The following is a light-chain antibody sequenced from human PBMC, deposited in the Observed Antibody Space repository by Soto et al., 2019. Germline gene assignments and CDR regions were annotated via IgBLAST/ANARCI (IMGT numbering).Light chain of an antibody. V-gene: IGKV3-11*01. CDR1: RSVSSY. CDR2: DAS. CDR3: QNRSDWPPRLT. J-gene: IGKJ4*01. Sequence: EIVLTQSPATLSLSPGARATLSCRASRSVSSYLAWYKQKPAQAPRLLIYDASYRATGIPARFSGSAAGTDLTLTISRLEPEDYAVYYCQNRSDWPPRLTFGGGTKVEIK.